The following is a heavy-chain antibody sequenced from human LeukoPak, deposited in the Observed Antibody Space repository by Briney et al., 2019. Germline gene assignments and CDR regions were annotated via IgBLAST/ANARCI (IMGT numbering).Heavy chain of an antibody. D-gene: IGHD5-24*01. CDR1: GFTFSSYS. J-gene: IGHJ4*02. CDR2: ISSSSSYI. V-gene: IGHV3-21*01. CDR3: ARDRDGYNYADY. Sequence: GGSLRLSYAASGFTFSSYSMNWVRQAPGKGLEWVSSISSSSSYIYYADSVKGRFTISRDNAKNSLYLQMNSLRAEDTAAYYCARDRDGYNYADYWGQGTLVTVSS.